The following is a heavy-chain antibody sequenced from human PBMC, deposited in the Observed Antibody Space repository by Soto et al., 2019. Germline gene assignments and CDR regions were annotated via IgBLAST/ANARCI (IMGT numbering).Heavy chain of an antibody. CDR1: GFTFSNYW. D-gene: IGHD2-8*01. Sequence: GGSLRLSCAASGFTFSNYWMHWVRQAPGKGLVWVSRINSDGSSTSYADSVKGRFTISRDNAKNTLYLQMNSLRAEDTAVYYCTRDRRDFTNGVCSKYGMDVWGQGTTVTVSS. J-gene: IGHJ6*02. CDR2: INSDGSST. V-gene: IGHV3-74*01. CDR3: TRDRRDFTNGVCSKYGMDV.